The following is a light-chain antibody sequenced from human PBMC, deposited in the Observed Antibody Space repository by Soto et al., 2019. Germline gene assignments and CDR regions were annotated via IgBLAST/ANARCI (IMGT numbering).Light chain of an antibody. CDR3: QQRSKWPRT. CDR1: ESVRTS. V-gene: IGKV3-11*01. Sequence: EVVLTQSPGTLSVSPGERATLSCRASESVRTSLAWYQQKPGRSPSLLIYGASTRATGLPARFSGSGSGTEFTLTISSLEPEDFAVYYCQQRSKWPRTFGQGTKVDI. J-gene: IGKJ1*01. CDR2: GAS.